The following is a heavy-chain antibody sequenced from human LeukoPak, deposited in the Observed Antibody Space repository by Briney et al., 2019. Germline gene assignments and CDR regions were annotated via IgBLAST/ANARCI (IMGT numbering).Heavy chain of an antibody. V-gene: IGHV2-5*01. J-gene: IGHJ5*02. Sequence: SGPTLVNPTQTLRLTCTFSGFSVNTTGVGVGWIRQPPGKALEWLALIYWNDDKRYSPSLKSRLAIMKDTSKNQVVLTMTNMDPVDTATYYCAHSPVTVRGVRPINWFDPWGQGTLVTVSS. D-gene: IGHD3-10*01. CDR1: GFSVNTTGVG. CDR3: AHSPVTVRGVRPINWFDP. CDR2: IYWNDDK.